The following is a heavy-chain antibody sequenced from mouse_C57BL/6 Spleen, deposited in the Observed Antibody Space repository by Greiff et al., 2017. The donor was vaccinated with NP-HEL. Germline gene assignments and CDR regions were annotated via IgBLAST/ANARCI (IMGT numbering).Heavy chain of an antibody. J-gene: IGHJ4*01. CDR3: TRSDCYGSIYYYAMDY. CDR1: GYTFTDYE. CDR2: IDPETGGT. Sequence: VQLQQSGAELVRPGASVTLSCKASGYTFTDYEMHWVKQTPVHGLEWIGAIDPETGGTAYNQKFKGKAILTADKSSSTAYMELRSLTSEDSAVYYCTRSDCYGSIYYYAMDYWGQGTSVTVSS. D-gene: IGHD1-1*01. V-gene: IGHV1-15*01.